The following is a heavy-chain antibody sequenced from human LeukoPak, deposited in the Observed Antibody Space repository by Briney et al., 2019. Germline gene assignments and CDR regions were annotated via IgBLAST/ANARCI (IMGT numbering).Heavy chain of an antibody. CDR1: GGSINSSSYF. Sequence: PSETLSLTCTVSGGSINSSSYFWVWIRQPPGKGLEWIGSIYYGGSTYYNPSLMSRVTISVDTSKNQFSLKMISMTAADTAMYYCARSCSSTSCPVDYWGQGTLVTVSS. CDR2: IYYGGST. J-gene: IGHJ4*02. CDR3: ARSCSSTSCPVDY. V-gene: IGHV4-39*01. D-gene: IGHD2-2*01.